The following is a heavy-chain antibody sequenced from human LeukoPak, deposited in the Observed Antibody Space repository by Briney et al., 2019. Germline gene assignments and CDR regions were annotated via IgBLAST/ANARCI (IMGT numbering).Heavy chain of an antibody. CDR2: ISYDGTNK. CDR1: GFTFSTYA. CDR3: ARALDEGARFDY. Sequence: GRSLRLSCTASGFTFSTYAMHWVRQAPGKGLEWVAGISYDGTNKYYADSMKGRFTISRDNSKNTLYLQMNSLRAEDTAVYYCARALDEGARFDYWGQGTLVTVSS. J-gene: IGHJ4*02. V-gene: IGHV3-30-3*01.